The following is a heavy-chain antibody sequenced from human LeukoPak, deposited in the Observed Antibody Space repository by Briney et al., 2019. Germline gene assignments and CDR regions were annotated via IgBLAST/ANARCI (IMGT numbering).Heavy chain of an antibody. CDR1: GYTFTKHY. CDR3: AGASITMIVVVTPDFDY. CDR2: INPSGGST. D-gene: IGHD3-22*01. J-gene: IGHJ4*02. V-gene: IGHV1-46*01. Sequence: ASVKVSCKASGYTFTKHYMHWVRQAPGQGLEWMGIINPSGGSTTYAQKFQGRVTMTRDTSTSTVYLELSSLRSEDTAVYYCAGASITMIVVVTPDFDYWGQGTQVTVSS.